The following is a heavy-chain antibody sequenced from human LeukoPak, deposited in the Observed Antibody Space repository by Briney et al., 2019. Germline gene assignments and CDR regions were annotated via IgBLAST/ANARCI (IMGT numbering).Heavy chain of an antibody. J-gene: IGHJ4*02. V-gene: IGHV3-74*01. CDR3: ATARSFRFEY. CDR1: GLTFRTTW. D-gene: IGHD1-26*01. CDR2: MNGEGTTI. Sequence: GGSLRLSCVASGLTFRTTWMHWVRQAPGKGLMWVSRMNGEGTTIDYADSVKGRFTVSRDYAKNTLFLQMNNLRTEDTALYFCATARSFRFEYWGQGSLVIVSA.